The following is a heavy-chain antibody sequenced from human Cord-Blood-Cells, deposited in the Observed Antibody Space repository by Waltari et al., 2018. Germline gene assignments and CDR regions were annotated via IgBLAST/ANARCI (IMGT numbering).Heavy chain of an antibody. CDR2: ISYDGSNK. V-gene: IGHV3-30*18. D-gene: IGHD6-13*01. Sequence: QVQLVESGGGVVQPGRSLRLSCAASGFTFSSYGMHWVRQAPGTGLEWVAVISYDGSNKYYADSAKGRVTISRDNSKNTLYLQMNSLRAEDTAVYYCAKGKGYSSSWPPYYYYYYGMDVWGQGTTDTVSS. CDR3: AKGKGYSSSWPPYYYYYYGMDV. J-gene: IGHJ6*02. CDR1: GFTFSSYG.